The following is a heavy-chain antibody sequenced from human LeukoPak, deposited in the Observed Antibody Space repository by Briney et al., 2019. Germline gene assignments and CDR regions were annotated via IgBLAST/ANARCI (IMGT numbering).Heavy chain of an antibody. D-gene: IGHD4-17*01. J-gene: IGHJ4*02. CDR3: AARRLTVTTEIDY. Sequence: GGSLRLSCAASGFSCSRYAMHWVRQAPGKGLDWVAFIHYDGNNKYYADSVKGRFTISRDNSKNTVYLQMNSLRPEDTAVYYCAARRLTVTTEIDYWGQGTLVSVST. CDR2: IHYDGNNK. V-gene: IGHV3-30*02. CDR1: GFSCSRYA.